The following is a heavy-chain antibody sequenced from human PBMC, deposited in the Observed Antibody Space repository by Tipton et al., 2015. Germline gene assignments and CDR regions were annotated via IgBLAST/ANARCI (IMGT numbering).Heavy chain of an antibody. CDR2: VYNTGTT. Sequence: GLVKPSETLSLNCDVSGPSISSGYQWGWIRQPPGKGLEWIGNVYNTGTTYHNPSLKSRLTISLDTSKNQFSLKLNSVTAADTAVYYCARGLLLWFGMSDYWGRGTLVTVSS. V-gene: IGHV4-38-2*01. D-gene: IGHD3-10*01. J-gene: IGHJ4*02. CDR3: ARGLLLWFGMSDY. CDR1: GPSISSGYQ.